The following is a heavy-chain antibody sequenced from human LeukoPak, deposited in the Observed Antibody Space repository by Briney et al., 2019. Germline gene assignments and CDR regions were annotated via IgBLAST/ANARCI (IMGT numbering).Heavy chain of an antibody. D-gene: IGHD6-13*01. CDR2: IYYSGST. V-gene: IGHV4-39*01. J-gene: IGHJ6*02. CDR1: GGSISSSSYY. Sequence: SETLSLTCTVSGGSISSSSYYWGWIRQPPGKGLEWIGSIYYSGSTYYNLSLKSRVTISVDTSKNQFSLKLSSVTAADTAVYYCARIAAAGTNSGYYYYGMDVWGQGTTVTVSS. CDR3: ARIAAAGTNSGYYYYGMDV.